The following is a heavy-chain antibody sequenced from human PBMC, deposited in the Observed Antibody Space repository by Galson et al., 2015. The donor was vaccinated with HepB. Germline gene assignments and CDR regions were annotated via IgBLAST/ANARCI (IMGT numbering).Heavy chain of an antibody. CDR1: GFTFSSYS. CDR2: ISSSSSYI. D-gene: IGHD3-10*01. Sequence: SLRLSCAASGFTFSSYSMNWVRQAPGKGLEWVSSISSSSSYIYYADSVKGRFTISRDNAKNSLYLQMNSLRAEDTAVHYCARGWFGELPGLYWGQGTLVTVSS. J-gene: IGHJ4*02. CDR3: ARGWFGELPGLY. V-gene: IGHV3-21*01.